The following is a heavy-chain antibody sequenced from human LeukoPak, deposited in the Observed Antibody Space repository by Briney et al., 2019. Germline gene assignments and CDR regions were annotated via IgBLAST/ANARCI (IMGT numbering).Heavy chain of an antibody. CDR1: GFTFSSYS. CDR3: ARHPLTTIITPEYFDY. Sequence: GGSLRLSCAASGFTFSSYSMNWVRQAPGKVLEWVSSISGSGTTLYADSVKGRFTISRDNSRNALYLQMNSLRAEDTAVYYCARHPLTTIITPEYFDYWGQGTLVTVSS. CDR2: ISGSGTT. J-gene: IGHJ4*02. V-gene: IGHV3-23*01. D-gene: IGHD5-12*01.